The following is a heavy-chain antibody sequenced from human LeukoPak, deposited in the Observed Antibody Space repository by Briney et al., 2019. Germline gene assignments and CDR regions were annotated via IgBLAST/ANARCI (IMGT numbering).Heavy chain of an antibody. J-gene: IGHJ6*02. CDR1: GGSISGYY. CDR3: ARGHTTFYV. Sequence: SETLSLTCTVSGGSISGYYWSWVRQPPGKGLESIGYINHSGRTNYSPSLKSRVTISVDTSKNQFSLELTSVTDADTAVYNCARGHTTFYVWGRGTTVTVSS. V-gene: IGHV4-59*01. CDR2: INHSGRT. D-gene: IGHD1-1*01.